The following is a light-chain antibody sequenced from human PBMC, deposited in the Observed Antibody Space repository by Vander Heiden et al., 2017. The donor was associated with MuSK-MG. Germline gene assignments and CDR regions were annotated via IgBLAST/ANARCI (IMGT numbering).Light chain of an antibody. CDR1: SSDVGGYNDVPWYDY. J-gene: IGLJ1*01. CDR3: CSYAGSYTWV. CDR2: DVS. V-gene: IGLV2-11*01. Sequence: QSALTQPRSVSGSPGQSVTVSCTGTSSDVGGYNDVPWYDYVSWYQQHPGKAPKLVIYDVSKRPSGVPDRFSGSKSGNTASLTISGLQAEDEADYYCCSYAGSYTWVFGSGTKVTVL.